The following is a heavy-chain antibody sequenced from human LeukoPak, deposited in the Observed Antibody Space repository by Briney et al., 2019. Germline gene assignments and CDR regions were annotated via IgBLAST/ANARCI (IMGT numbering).Heavy chain of an antibody. J-gene: IGHJ4*02. Sequence: GGSLRLSCAASGFTFSSYRMSWVRQAPGKGLEWVANIKQDGSEKYYVDSVKGRFTISRDNAKNSLYLQMNSLRAEDTAVYYCARPTYSSGWYLKYWGQGTLVTVSS. CDR3: ARPTYSSGWYLKY. CDR1: GFTFSSYR. CDR2: IKQDGSEK. V-gene: IGHV3-7*01. D-gene: IGHD6-19*01.